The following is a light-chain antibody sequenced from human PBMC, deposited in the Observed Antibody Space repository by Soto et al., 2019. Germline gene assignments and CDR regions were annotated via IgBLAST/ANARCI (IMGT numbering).Light chain of an antibody. CDR2: GNS. J-gene: IGLJ1*01. Sequence: QSALTPPPSVSGAPGQRVTISCTRSSSNIGAGYDVHWYQQLPGTAPKLLIYGNSNRPSGVPDRFSGSKSGTSASLAITGLQAEDEADYYCQSYDSSLSGLYVFGTGTKVTVL. V-gene: IGLV1-40*01. CDR1: SSNIGAGYD. CDR3: QSYDSSLSGLYV.